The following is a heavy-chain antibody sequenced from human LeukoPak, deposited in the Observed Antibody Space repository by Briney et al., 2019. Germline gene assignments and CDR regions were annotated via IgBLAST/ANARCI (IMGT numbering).Heavy chain of an antibody. CDR3: ARGFGSGSYQCVDV. D-gene: IGHD3-10*01. Sequence: PSETLSLTCTVSGGSISSYYWSWIRQPPGKGLEWIGYIYYSGSTNYNPSLKSRVTISVDTSKNQFSLKLSSVTAADTAVYYCARGFGSGSYQCVDVWGQGTTVTVSS. V-gene: IGHV4-59*01. CDR2: IYYSGST. J-gene: IGHJ6*02. CDR1: GGSISSYY.